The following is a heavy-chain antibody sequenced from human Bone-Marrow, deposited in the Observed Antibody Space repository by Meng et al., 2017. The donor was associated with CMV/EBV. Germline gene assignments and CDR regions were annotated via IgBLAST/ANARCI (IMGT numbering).Heavy chain of an antibody. CDR1: GYTLTDYY. Sequence: SLEVDWKAFGYTLTDYYIHWARQAPGQGLEWMGWLNPNTGGTIYAQKFQGRVTMTRDTSINTAYIDLSGLRSDDTAIYYCARGGIGHDYYGMGVWGRGTTVTFYS. CDR3: ARGGIGHDYYGMGV. CDR2: LNPNTGGT. J-gene: IGHJ6*02. V-gene: IGHV1-2*02.